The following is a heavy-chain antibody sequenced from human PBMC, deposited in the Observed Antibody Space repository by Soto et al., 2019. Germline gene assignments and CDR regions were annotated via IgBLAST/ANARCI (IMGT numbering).Heavy chain of an antibody. CDR3: ARGGYSYVDYYYYGMGV. J-gene: IGHJ6*02. D-gene: IGHD5-18*01. V-gene: IGHV4-59*01. CDR1: GGSISSYY. CDR2: IYYSGST. Sequence: PSETLSLTCTVSGGSISSYYWSWIRQPPGKGLEWIGYIYYSGSTNYNPSLKSRVTISVDTSKNQFSLKLSSVTAADTAVYYCARGGYSYVDYYYYGMGVWGQGTTVTVSS.